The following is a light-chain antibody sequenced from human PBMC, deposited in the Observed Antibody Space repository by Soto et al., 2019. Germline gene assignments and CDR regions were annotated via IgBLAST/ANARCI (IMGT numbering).Light chain of an antibody. Sequence: QSALTQPASVSGSPGQSITISCTGTSSDVGAYNYVSWYQQRPGKAPQLMIYEVSNRPSGISNRFSDSKSDNTASLTISGLQAEDEADYYCSSYTTSSTLVFGTGTKLTVL. CDR1: SSDVGAYNY. CDR2: EVS. V-gene: IGLV2-14*01. CDR3: SSYTTSSTLV. J-gene: IGLJ1*01.